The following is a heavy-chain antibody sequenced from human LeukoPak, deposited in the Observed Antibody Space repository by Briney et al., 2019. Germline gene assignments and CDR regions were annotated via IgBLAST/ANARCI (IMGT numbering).Heavy chain of an antibody. Sequence: WGSLRLSCAASGFTFSSYAMHWVRQAPGKGLEWVSSITSGGDYIYYADSVKGRFTTSRDNAKNSLSLQLNSLRVEDTAVYYCARGHYDVLAASYKWTPDYWGQGTLVTVSS. CDR3: ARGHYDVLAASYKWTPDY. V-gene: IGHV3-21*01. J-gene: IGHJ4*02. CDR2: ITSGGDYI. D-gene: IGHD3-9*01. CDR1: GFTFSSYA.